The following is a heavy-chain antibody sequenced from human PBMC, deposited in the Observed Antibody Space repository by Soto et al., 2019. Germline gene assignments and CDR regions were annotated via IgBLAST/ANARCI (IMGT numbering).Heavy chain of an antibody. Sequence: EVQLVESGGGLVRPGGSLKLSCAASGFAFSTYSMNWVRQAPGKGLEWVSSISTSLYINYADSVKGRFTISRDNAKTSLYLQLNSRRAEDTAVYYCARHPYYYAMDVWGLGTTVTVSS. J-gene: IGHJ6*02. CDR1: GFAFSTYS. CDR2: ISTSLYI. V-gene: IGHV3-21*01. CDR3: ARHPYYYAMDV.